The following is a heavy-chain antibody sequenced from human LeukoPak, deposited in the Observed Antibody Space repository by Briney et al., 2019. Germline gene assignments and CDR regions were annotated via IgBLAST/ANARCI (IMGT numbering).Heavy chain of an antibody. CDR3: ASGPSSGYVDY. J-gene: IGHJ4*02. CDR2: IYYSGST. V-gene: IGHV4-59*01. D-gene: IGHD3-22*01. Sequence: SETLSLTCTVSDGSISSYYWGWIRQPPGKGLEWIGYIYYSGSTNYNPSLKSRVTISVDTSKNQFSLKLSSVTAADTAVYYCASGPSSGYVDYWGQGTLVTVSS. CDR1: DGSISSYY.